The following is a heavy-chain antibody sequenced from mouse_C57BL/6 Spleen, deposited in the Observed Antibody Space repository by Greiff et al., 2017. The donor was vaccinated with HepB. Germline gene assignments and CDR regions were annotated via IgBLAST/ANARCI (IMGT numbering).Heavy chain of an antibody. CDR3: TRRNEGYYAMDY. CDR2: IDPETGGT. J-gene: IGHJ4*01. Sequence: VQLQQSGAELVRPGASVTLSCKASGYTFTDYEMHWVKQTPVHGLAWIGAIDPETGGTAYNQKFKGKAILTADKSSSTAYMELRSLTSEDSAVYYCTRRNEGYYAMDYWGQGTSVTVSS. CDR1: GYTFTDYE. V-gene: IGHV1-15*01.